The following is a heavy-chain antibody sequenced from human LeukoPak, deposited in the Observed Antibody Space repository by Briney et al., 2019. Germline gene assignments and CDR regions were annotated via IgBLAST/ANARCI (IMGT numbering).Heavy chain of an antibody. CDR2: IYYSGST. J-gene: IGHJ6*03. D-gene: IGHD3-22*01. CDR3: ASNQYYYDSSGYYYYYYYYYMDV. Sequence: PSETLSLTCTVSGGSISSYYWSWIRQPPGKGLEWIGYIYYSGSTNYNPSPKSRVTISVDTATNQFSLKLSSVTAADTAVYYCASNQYYYDSSGYYYYYYYYYMDVWGKGTTVTVSS. CDR1: GGSISSYY. V-gene: IGHV4-59*01.